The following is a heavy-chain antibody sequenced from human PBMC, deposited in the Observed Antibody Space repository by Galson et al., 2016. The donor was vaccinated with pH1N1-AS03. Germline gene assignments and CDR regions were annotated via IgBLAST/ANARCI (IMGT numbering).Heavy chain of an antibody. V-gene: IGHV3-33*01. Sequence: SLRLSCAASGFAFSHYGMHWVRQAPGKGLEWVAVISYGGNNDYYGDSLKGRFTISRDNSRNTLYLQMNNLRAEDTAVYYCARDIIDMAVVIPDAMDWGMDVWGQGTTVTVSS. CDR2: ISYGGNND. D-gene: IGHD2-2*01. J-gene: IGHJ6*02. CDR3: ARDIIDMAVVIPDAMDWGMDV. CDR1: GFAFSHYG.